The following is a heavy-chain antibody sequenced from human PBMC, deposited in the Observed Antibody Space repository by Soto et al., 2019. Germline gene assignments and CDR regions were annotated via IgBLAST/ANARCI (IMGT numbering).Heavy chain of an antibody. CDR2: ISGSGGST. CDR3: AIDWVWVAVAGTVV. Sequence: GGSLRLSCAASGFTFSSYAMSWVRQAPGKGLEWVSAISGSGGSTYYADSVKGRFTISRDNSKNTLYLQMNSLRAEDTAVYYCAIDWVWVAVAGTVVWAKGTTVRVSS. V-gene: IGHV3-23*01. CDR1: GFTFSSYA. D-gene: IGHD6-19*01. J-gene: IGHJ6*04.